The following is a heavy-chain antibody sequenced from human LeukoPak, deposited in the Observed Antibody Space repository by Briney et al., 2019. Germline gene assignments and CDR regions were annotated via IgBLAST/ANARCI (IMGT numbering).Heavy chain of an antibody. J-gene: IGHJ5*02. D-gene: IGHD5-12*01. CDR1: GGTFSSSA. CDR2: IIPIFGTA. Sequence: SVKVSCKDSGGTFSSSAISWVRQAPGQGLERMGGIIPIFGTANYAQKFQGRVTITADKSTSTAYMELSSRRSEDTAVYCWASSSVATSPTFWFDPWGQGTLVTVST. CDR3: ASSSVATSPTFWFDP. V-gene: IGHV1-69*06.